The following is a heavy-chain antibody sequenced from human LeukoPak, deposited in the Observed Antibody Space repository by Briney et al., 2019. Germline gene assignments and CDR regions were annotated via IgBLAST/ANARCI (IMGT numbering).Heavy chain of an antibody. CDR2: IFGGGSNT. J-gene: IGHJ4*02. V-gene: IGHV3-74*01. D-gene: IGHD3-10*01. CDR3: ASESWYYGSENYYKGQF. CDR1: GFTFSSYR. Sequence: GVSLRLSCAASGFTFSSYRMHWPRQAPGKGLVWVSRIFGGGSNTLYADPVKGRFTISRDNAKNTLYLQMNSQRAEDTAVYYGASESWYYGSENYYKGQFWGQGTLVTVSS.